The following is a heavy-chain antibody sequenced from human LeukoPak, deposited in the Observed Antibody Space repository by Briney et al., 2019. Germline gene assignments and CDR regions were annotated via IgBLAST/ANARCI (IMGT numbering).Heavy chain of an antibody. CDR3: AGGRSFYYGMDV. CDR2: TSSSGTTI. J-gene: IGHJ6*02. D-gene: IGHD3-16*01. V-gene: IGHV3-11*01. Sequence: GGSLRLSCAASGFTFSDYYMIWIRQAPGKGLEWISYTSSSGTTIYDADSVKGRFTISRDYAENSLFLQMNSLRADDTAVYYCAGGRSFYYGMDVWGQGTTVTVSS. CDR1: GFTFSDYY.